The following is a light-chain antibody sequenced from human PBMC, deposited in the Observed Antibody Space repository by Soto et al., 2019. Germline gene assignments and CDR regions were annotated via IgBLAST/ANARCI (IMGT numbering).Light chain of an antibody. CDR1: QTVSNSY. CDR3: QHYGASPYT. Sequence: EIVLTQSPGTRSLSPGERATLSCRASQTVSNSYLAWYQHKPGQAPRLLIYGASTRATVIPDRFSGSESGTDFTLTISRLEPEEFALFYGQHYGASPYTFGQGTKLEIK. CDR2: GAS. J-gene: IGKJ2*01. V-gene: IGKV3-20*01.